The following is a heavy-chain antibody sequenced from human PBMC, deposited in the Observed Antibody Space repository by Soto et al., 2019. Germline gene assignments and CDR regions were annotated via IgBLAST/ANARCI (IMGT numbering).Heavy chain of an antibody. J-gene: IGHJ4*02. D-gene: IGHD2-15*01. CDR2: IYSGGST. CDR3: ARASVVGWFDY. Sequence: EVQLVESGGGLVQPGGSLRLSCAASGFTVSSNYMSWVRQAPGKGLEWVSVIYSGGSTYYADSVKGRFTISRDNSKDTLFLQMNSLRVEDTAVYYCARASVVGWFDYWGQGTLVTVSS. CDR1: GFTVSSNY. V-gene: IGHV3-66*01.